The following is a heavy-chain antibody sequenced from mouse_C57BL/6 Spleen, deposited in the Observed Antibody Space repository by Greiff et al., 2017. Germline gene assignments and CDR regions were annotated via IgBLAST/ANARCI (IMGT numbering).Heavy chain of an antibody. CDR3: TRGYGYDRTWFAY. CDR1: GYTFTDYE. Sequence: QVQLQQSGAELVRPGASVTLSCKASGYTFTDYEMHWVKQTPVHGLEWIGAIDPETGGTAYNQKFKGKDILTADKSSSTAYMELRSLTSEDSAVYYCTRGYGYDRTWFAYWGQGTLVTVSA. D-gene: IGHD2-2*01. CDR2: IDPETGGT. J-gene: IGHJ3*01. V-gene: IGHV1-15*01.